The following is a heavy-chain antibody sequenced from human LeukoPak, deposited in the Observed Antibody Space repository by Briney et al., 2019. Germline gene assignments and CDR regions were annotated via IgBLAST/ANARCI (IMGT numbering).Heavy chain of an antibody. CDR1: GYSFTSYW. J-gene: IGHJ3*02. V-gene: IGHV5-51*01. D-gene: IGHD3-22*01. CDR3: ARCLRYSSGYYPFDAFDI. CDR2: IYPGDSDT. Sequence: GESLKIPCKGSGYSFTSYWIGWVRQMPGKGLEWMGIIYPGDSDTRYSPSFQGQVTISADKSISTAYLQWSSLKASDTAMYYCARCLRYSSGYYPFDAFDIWGQGTMVTVSS.